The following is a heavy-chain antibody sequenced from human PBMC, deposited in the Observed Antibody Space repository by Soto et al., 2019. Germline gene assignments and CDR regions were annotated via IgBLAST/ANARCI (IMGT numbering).Heavy chain of an antibody. CDR1: GGSISSYY. Sequence: SETLSLTCTVSGGSISSYYWSWIRQPPGKGLEWIGYIYYSGSTNYNPSLKSRVTISVDTSKNQFSLKLSSVTAADTAVYYCARSQTYYYDSSGYYRPDAFDIWGQGTMVTVSS. V-gene: IGHV4-59*01. CDR2: IYYSGST. D-gene: IGHD3-22*01. J-gene: IGHJ3*02. CDR3: ARSQTYYYDSSGYYRPDAFDI.